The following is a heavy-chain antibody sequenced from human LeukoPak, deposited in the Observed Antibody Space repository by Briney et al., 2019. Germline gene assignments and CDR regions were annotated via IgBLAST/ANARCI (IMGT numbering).Heavy chain of an antibody. Sequence: SETLSLTCTVSGGSISSYYWSWIRQPPGKGLEWIGSIYYSGSTYYNPSLKSRVTISVDTSKNQFSLKLSSVTAADTAVYYCARAYGSGNDAFDIWGQGTMVTVSS. CDR1: GGSISSYY. CDR3: ARAYGSGNDAFDI. CDR2: IYYSGST. D-gene: IGHD3-10*01. J-gene: IGHJ3*02. V-gene: IGHV4-59*12.